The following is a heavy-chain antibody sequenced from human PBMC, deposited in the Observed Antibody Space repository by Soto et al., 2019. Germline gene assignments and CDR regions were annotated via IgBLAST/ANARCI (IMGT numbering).Heavy chain of an antibody. V-gene: IGHV3-66*04. J-gene: IGHJ4*02. D-gene: IGHD6-13*01. CDR2: IYSGGST. CDR1: GFTVSSNY. Sequence: GSLRLSCAASGFTVSSNYMSWVRQAPGKGLEWVSVIYSGGSTYYADSVKGRFTISRDNSKNTLYLQMNSLRAEDTAVYYCARHHPRYSSSWYHYWGQGTLVTGSS. CDR3: ARHHPRYSSSWYHY.